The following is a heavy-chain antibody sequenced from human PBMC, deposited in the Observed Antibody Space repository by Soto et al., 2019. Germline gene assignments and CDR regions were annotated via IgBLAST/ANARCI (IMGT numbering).Heavy chain of an antibody. Sequence: SETLSLTCSVSDDSINSDKYYWGWIRQPPGKGLEWIGGINHSGNANYNPSLKTRVTISVDTSKNQFSLKLSSVTAADTAVYYCARGHQPNVVPAASGYYTGGNFDYWGQGTLVTVSS. V-gene: IGHV4-39*07. CDR3: ARGHQPNVVPAASGYYTGGNFDY. CDR2: INHSGNA. CDR1: DDSINSDKYY. D-gene: IGHD2-2*01. J-gene: IGHJ4*02.